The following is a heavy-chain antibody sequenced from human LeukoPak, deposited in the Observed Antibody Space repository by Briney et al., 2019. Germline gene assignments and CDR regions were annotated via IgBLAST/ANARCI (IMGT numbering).Heavy chain of an antibody. CDR2: INFNSGDT. D-gene: IGHD1-26*01. CDR1: GYTFSSYY. Sequence: GASVKVSCKASGYTFSSYYIHWVRQAPGQGLEWMGWINFNSGDTNYAQKFQGGVTVTRDTSISTTYMELSSLRADDTAIYHCVRERGATVDYWGQGTLVTVSS. CDR3: VRERGATVDY. V-gene: IGHV1-2*02. J-gene: IGHJ4*02.